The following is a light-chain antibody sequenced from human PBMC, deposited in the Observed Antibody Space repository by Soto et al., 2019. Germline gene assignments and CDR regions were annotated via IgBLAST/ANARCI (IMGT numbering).Light chain of an antibody. CDR3: HQRSNWPT. CDR2: DAS. V-gene: IGKV3-11*01. CDR1: QSVSSY. Sequence: EIVLTQSPATLSLSPRERATLSCRASQSVSSYLAWYQQKPGQAPRLLIYDASNRATGIPARFSGSGSGTDFTLTISSLEPEDFAVYYCHQRSNWPTFGQGTRLQIK. J-gene: IGKJ5*01.